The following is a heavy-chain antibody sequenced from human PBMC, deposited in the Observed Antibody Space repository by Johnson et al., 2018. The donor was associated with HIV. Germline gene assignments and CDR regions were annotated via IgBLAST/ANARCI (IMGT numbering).Heavy chain of an antibody. CDR2: ISSDGRT. J-gene: IGHJ3*02. V-gene: IGHV3-66*01. CDR1: GFTFSSYA. D-gene: IGHD3-22*01. Sequence: VQLVESGGGLVQPGRSLRLSCAASGFTFSSYAMSWVRLAPGEGLEWVSGISSDGRTHYPDSVKGRFSISRDNSKNTLSLQMNSVRADDTAVYFCASSVNVQGGYDIWGQGTMVTASS. CDR3: ASSVNVQGGYDI.